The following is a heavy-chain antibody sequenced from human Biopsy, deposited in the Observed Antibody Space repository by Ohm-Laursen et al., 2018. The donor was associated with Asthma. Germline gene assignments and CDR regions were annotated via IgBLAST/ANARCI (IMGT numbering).Heavy chain of an antibody. Sequence: SLRLSCSATGFTFSNYGMHWVRQVAGRGLDWVAVVTYDGISQYYAESVKGRFTISRDNSRNTLNLQMNSVRPDDTAVYFCARERAGVLGSYNGMDVWGPGTTVSVSS. CDR1: GFTFSNYG. V-gene: IGHV3-30*03. CDR2: VTYDGISQ. D-gene: IGHD2-8*01. J-gene: IGHJ6*02. CDR3: ARERAGVLGSYNGMDV.